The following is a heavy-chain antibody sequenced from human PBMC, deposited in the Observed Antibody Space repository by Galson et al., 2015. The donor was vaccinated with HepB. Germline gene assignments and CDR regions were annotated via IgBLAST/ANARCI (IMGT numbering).Heavy chain of an antibody. J-gene: IGHJ2*01. Sequence: CKASGYTFTSYGISWVRQAPGQGLEWMGWISAYNGNTNYAQKLQGRVTMTTDTSTSTAYMELRSLRSDDTAVYYCARLLEVARYWYFDLWGRGTLVTVSS. CDR1: GYTFTSYG. D-gene: IGHD2-15*01. V-gene: IGHV1-18*01. CDR3: ARLLEVARYWYFDL. CDR2: ISAYNGNT.